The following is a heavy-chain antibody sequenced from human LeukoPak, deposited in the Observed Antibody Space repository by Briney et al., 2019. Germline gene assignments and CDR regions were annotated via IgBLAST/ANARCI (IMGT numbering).Heavy chain of an antibody. Sequence: SQTLSLTCTVSGGSISSGSYYWSWIRQPAGKGLEWIGEINHSGSTNYNPSLKSRVTISVDTSKNQFSLKLSSVTAADTAVYYCARGRGSYDYWGQGTLVTVSS. J-gene: IGHJ4*02. CDR3: ARGRGSYDY. CDR2: INHSGST. CDR1: GGSISSGSYY. V-gene: IGHV4-61*09. D-gene: IGHD1-26*01.